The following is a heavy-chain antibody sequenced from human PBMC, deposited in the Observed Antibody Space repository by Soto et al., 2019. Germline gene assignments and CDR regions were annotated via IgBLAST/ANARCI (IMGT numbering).Heavy chain of an antibody. CDR2: INPDSGGT. Sequence: ASVKVSSKASGYMFTGYYMHWVRQAPGQGLERMGWINPDSGGTNYQQKIQGRVTMTRDTSISTAYLELSSLISDDTAVYYCTRKVATFNFYYWGQRPLVNVAS. V-gene: IGHV1-2*02. J-gene: IGHJ4*02. CDR3: TRKVATFNFYY. CDR1: GYMFTGYY. D-gene: IGHD5-12*01.